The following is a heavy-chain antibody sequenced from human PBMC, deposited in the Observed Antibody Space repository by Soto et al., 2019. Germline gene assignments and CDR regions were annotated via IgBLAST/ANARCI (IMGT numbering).Heavy chain of an antibody. CDR1: GYSFTSYW. CDR2: IYPGDSDT. CDR3: ARQFFSSCYDFYYYYMDV. V-gene: IGHV5-51*01. Sequence: PGESLKISCKGSGYSFTSYWIGWVRQMPGKGLEWMGIIYPGDSDTRYSPSFQGQVTISADKSISTAYLQWSSLKASDTAMYYCARQFFSSCYDFYYYYMDVWGKGTTVPVSS. J-gene: IGHJ6*03. D-gene: IGHD5-12*01.